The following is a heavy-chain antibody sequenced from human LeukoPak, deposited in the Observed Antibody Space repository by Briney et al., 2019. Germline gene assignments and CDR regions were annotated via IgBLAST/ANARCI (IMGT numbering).Heavy chain of an antibody. CDR3: AKLGGVVVTAAPSDY. CDR2: ISYDGSNK. D-gene: IGHD2-21*02. V-gene: IGHV3-30*18. J-gene: IGHJ4*02. CDR1: GFTFSSHG. Sequence: GRSLRLSCAASGFTFSSHGMHWVRQAPGKGLEWVAVISYDGSNKQYAGSVKGRFSISRDNSKNTLYLQMNSLGAEDTAVYYCAKLGGVVVTAAPSDYWGQGILVTVSS.